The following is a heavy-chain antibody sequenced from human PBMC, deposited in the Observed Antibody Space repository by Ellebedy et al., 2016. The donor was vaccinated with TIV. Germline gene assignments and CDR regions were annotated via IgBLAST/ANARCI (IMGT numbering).Heavy chain of an antibody. CDR2: IKEGGTKR. CDR3: ARALGSGPCY. CDR1: GFTFSNYW. V-gene: IGHV3-7*01. Sequence: GGSLRLXCAASGFTFSNYWMNWVRQAPGKGLEWVANIKEGGTKRYYVDSVKGRFSISRDDAKNSIYLQMNSLRVEDTAVYYCARALGSGPCYWGQGTLVTVSS. D-gene: IGHD6-19*01. J-gene: IGHJ4*02.